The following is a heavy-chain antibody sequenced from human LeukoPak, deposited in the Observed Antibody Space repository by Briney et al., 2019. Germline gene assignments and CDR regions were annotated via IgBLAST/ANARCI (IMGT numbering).Heavy chain of an antibody. CDR3: ARAGRGWFGSMDV. J-gene: IGHJ6*02. D-gene: IGHD3-10*01. Sequence: GGSLRLSCAASGFTFSSYSMNWVRQAPGKGLEWVSSISSSSSYIYYADSVKGRFTNSRDNAKNSLYLQMNSLRAEDTAVYYCARAGRGWFGSMDVWGQGTTVTVSS. V-gene: IGHV3-21*01. CDR2: ISSSSSYI. CDR1: GFTFSSYS.